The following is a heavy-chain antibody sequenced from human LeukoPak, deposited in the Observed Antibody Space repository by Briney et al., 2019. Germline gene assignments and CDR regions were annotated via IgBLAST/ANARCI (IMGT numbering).Heavy chain of an antibody. CDR3: ARGADYYGSGSYLTRPYYYYYMDV. Sequence: SETLSLTCTVSGGSISSYYWSWIRQPPGKGLEWIGYIYYSGSTNYNPSLKSRVTISVDTSKNQFSLKLSSVTAADTAVYYCARGADYYGSGSYLTRPYYYYYMDVWGKGTTVTISS. V-gene: IGHV4-59*01. CDR1: GGSISSYY. J-gene: IGHJ6*03. CDR2: IYYSGST. D-gene: IGHD3-10*01.